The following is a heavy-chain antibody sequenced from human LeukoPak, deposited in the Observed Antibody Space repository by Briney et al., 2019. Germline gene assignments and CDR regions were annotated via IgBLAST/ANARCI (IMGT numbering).Heavy chain of an antibody. CDR1: GYTFTSYG. CDR3: ATRLYYYDRSGYHEFDY. J-gene: IGHJ4*02. D-gene: IGHD3-22*01. V-gene: IGHV1-18*01. Sequence: ASVKVSCKASGYTFTSYGISWVRQAPGQGLEWMGWISAYNGNTNYAQKLQGRVTMTTDTSTSTAYMELRSLRSDDTAVYYCATRLYYYDRSGYHEFDYWGQGTLVTVSS. CDR2: ISAYNGNT.